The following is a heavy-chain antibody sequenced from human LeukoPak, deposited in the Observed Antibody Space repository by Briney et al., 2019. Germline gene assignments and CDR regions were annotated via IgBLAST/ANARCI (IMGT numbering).Heavy chain of an antibody. J-gene: IGHJ4*02. D-gene: IGHD7-27*01. CDR3: AREGETGIGPFDY. CDR1: GGSLSSGDYY. CDR2: IYYSGST. V-gene: IGHV4-30-4*01. Sequence: PSETLSLACTVSGGSLSSGDYYWGWIRQPPGKGLEWIGYIYYSGSTYYNPSLKSRVTISVDTSKNQFSLKLSSVTAADTAVYYCAREGETGIGPFDYWGQGTLVTVSS.